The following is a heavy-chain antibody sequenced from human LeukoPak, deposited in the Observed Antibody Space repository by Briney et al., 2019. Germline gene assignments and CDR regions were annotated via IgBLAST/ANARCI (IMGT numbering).Heavy chain of an antibody. CDR2: IYTSGST. V-gene: IGHV4-61*02. Sequence: PSETLSLTCTVSGGSISSGSYYWSWIRQPAGKGLEWIGRIYTSGSTNYNPSLKSRVTISVDTSKNQFSLKLSSVTAADTAVYYCARDLTTNWNYVSYYYMDVWGKGTTVTVSS. D-gene: IGHD1-7*01. CDR1: GGSISSGSYY. J-gene: IGHJ6*03. CDR3: ARDLTTNWNYVSYYYMDV.